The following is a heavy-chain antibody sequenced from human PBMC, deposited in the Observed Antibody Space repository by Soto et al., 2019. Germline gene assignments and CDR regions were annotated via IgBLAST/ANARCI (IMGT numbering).Heavy chain of an antibody. J-gene: IGHJ4*02. D-gene: IGHD6-19*01. V-gene: IGHV4-59*01. CDR2: IYYSGST. Sequence: SETLSLTCTVSGVSISSYYWSWIRQPPGKGLEWIGYIYYSGSTNYNPSLKSRVTISVDTSKNQFSLKLSSVTAADTAVYYCATLSSGSDYWGQGTLVTVSS. CDR3: ATLSSGSDY. CDR1: GVSISSYY.